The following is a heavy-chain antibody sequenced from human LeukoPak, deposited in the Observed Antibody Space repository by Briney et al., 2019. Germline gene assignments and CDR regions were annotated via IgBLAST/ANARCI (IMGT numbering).Heavy chain of an antibody. J-gene: IGHJ5*02. D-gene: IGHD3-22*01. CDR3: ARDRAYYYGSSGYYYVRGGFDP. CDR2: INHSGST. V-gene: IGHV4-34*01. Sequence: PPETLSLTCAVYGGSFSGYYWSWIRQPPGKGLEWIGEINHSGSTNYNPSLKSRVTISVDTSKNQFSLKLSSVTAADTAVYYCARDRAYYYGSSGYYYVRGGFDPWAREPWSPSPQ. CDR1: GGSFSGYY.